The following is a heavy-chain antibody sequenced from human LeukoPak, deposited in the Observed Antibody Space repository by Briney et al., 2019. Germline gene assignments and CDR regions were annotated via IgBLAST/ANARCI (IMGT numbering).Heavy chain of an antibody. CDR1: GGSISSGDYY. CDR2: IYYSGST. V-gene: IGHV4-30-4*01. D-gene: IGHD3-9*01. CDR3: ARDDDILTGYPLY. Sequence: SETLSLTCTVSGGSISSGDYYWSWIRQPPGKGLEWIGYIYYSGSTYYNPSLKSRVTTSVDTSKNQFSLKLSSVTAADTAVYYCARDDDILTGYPLYWGQGTLVTVSS. J-gene: IGHJ4*02.